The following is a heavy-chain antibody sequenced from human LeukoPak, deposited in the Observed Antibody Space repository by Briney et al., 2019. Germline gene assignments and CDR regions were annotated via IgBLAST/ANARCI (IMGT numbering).Heavy chain of an antibody. CDR2: INQGGSEK. V-gene: IGHV3-7*01. J-gene: IGHJ4*02. Sequence: GGSLRLSCAASGFTFSSYWMSWVRQAPEKGLEWVANINQGGSEKYYVDSVRGRFTISRDNAKNSLYLQMNSLRADDTAVYYCARDVTALDSRGQGTLVTVSS. D-gene: IGHD2-2*01. CDR3: ARDVTALDS. CDR1: GFTFSSYW.